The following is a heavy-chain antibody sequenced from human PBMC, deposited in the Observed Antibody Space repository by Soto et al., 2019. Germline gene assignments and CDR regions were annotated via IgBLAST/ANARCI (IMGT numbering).Heavy chain of an antibody. CDR2: ISSSSKYI. V-gene: IGHV3-21*01. CDR3: ARDPDAEYSGNYHTPRSLDS. J-gene: IGHJ4*02. D-gene: IGHD1-26*01. Sequence: GGSLRLSCIGSGFTFSSYAMNWGRQAPGKGLEWVSSISSSSKYIYYTDSVKGRFTISRDNAKNSLYLQMNGLRAEDTALYYCARDPDAEYSGNYHTPRSLDSWGQGTQVTVS. CDR1: GFTFSSYA.